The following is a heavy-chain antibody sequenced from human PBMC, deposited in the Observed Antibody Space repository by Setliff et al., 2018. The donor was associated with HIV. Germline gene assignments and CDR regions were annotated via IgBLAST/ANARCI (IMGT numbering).Heavy chain of an antibody. CDR3: MRDGGSSPSPVSDYYYYMDV. CDR2: ISPDGSAT. Sequence: PGGSLRLSCAASGFTFSSAWMGWVRQAPAKGLEWVANISPDGSATYYVDSVKGRFTISRDNAKNSLYLQLNSLRVEDTAMYYCMRDGGSSPSPVSDYYYYMDVWGKGTTVTVS. D-gene: IGHD1-26*01. V-gene: IGHV3-7*01. CDR1: GFTFSSAW. J-gene: IGHJ6*03.